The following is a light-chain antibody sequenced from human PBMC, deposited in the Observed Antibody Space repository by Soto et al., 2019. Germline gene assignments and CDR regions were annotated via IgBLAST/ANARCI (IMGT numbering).Light chain of an antibody. CDR1: SSNIGAGFD. Sequence: QSVLTQPPSVSGAPGQRVTISCTGSSSNIGAGFDVHRYQPHPGTAPKLLIYNNNNRPSGVPDRFSGSKSGTSASLAITGLQAEDEADYYCQYYDNSVVFGTGTKVTVL. J-gene: IGLJ1*01. CDR3: QYYDNSVV. V-gene: IGLV1-40*01. CDR2: NNN.